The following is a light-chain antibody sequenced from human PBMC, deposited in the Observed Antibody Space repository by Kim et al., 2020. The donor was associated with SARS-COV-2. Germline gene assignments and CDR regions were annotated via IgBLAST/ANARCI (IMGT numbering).Light chain of an antibody. CDR1: QGINSF. CDR3: QQFKNYPLT. J-gene: IGKJ4*01. Sequence: AIQLTQSPSSLSASVGDRVTITCRASQGINSFLAWYQQKSGKTPKLLIYDASNLESGVPSRFSGSGSGTDFTLTISSLQPEDFATYYCQQFKNYPLTFGGGTKVEI. V-gene: IGKV1D-13*01. CDR2: DAS.